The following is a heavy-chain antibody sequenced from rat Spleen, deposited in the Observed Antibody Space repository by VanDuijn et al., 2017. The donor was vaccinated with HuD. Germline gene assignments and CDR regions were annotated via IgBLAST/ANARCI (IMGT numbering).Heavy chain of an antibody. CDR1: GFTFSNYG. CDR2: VNYDGSST. D-gene: IGHD1-11*01. V-gene: IGHV5-29*01. J-gene: IGHJ2*01. Sequence: EVQLVESGGGLVQPGRSLKLSCVVSGFTFSNYGMAWVRQAPTKGLEWVTTVNYDGSSTYYRESVKGRFTISRDNAKSALYLQMDSLRSEDTDTYYCARWRNYGYYFDYWGQGVMVTVSS. CDR3: ARWRNYGYYFDY.